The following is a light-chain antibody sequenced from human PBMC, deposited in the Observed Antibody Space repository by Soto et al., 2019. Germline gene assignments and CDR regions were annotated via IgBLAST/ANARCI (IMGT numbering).Light chain of an antibody. CDR3: QQYNNWPRT. V-gene: IGKV3-20*01. Sequence: EIVLTQSPGTLSLSPGERATLSCRASQSVSSSYLAWYQQKPGQAPRLLIYGAASRATGIPDRFSGSGSGTDFTLTISRLEPEDFAVYYCQQYNNWPRTFGGGTKVDI. CDR2: GAA. CDR1: QSVSSSY. J-gene: IGKJ4*01.